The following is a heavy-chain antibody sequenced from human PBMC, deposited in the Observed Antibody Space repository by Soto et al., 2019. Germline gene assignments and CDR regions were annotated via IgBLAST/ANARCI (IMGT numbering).Heavy chain of an antibody. CDR2: IKDDGSDI. CDR3: ATTLTTSAEYFQH. D-gene: IGHD3-16*01. Sequence: GGSLRLSCAASGFIFRNYWMSWVRQAPGKGLEWVAHIKDDGSDIHYVDSVKDRFTISRDNAKSSLILQMNSLRTEDTAVYYCATTLTTSAEYFQHWGQGTPVTVSS. CDR1: GFIFRNYW. V-gene: IGHV3-7*01. J-gene: IGHJ1*01.